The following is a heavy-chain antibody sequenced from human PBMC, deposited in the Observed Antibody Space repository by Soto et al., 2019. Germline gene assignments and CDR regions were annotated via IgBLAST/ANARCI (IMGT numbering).Heavy chain of an antibody. Sequence: SETLSLTCTVSGGSISSYYWSWIRQPPGKGLEWIGYIYYSGSTNYNPSLKSRVTISVDTSKNQFSLKLSSVTAADTAVYYCARDRDYLDYWGQGTLVTVSS. CDR2: IYYSGST. CDR3: ARDRDYLDY. CDR1: GGSISSYY. V-gene: IGHV4-59*01. J-gene: IGHJ4*02.